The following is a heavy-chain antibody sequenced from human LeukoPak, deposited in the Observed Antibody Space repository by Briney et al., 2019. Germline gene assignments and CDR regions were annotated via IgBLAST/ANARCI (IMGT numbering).Heavy chain of an antibody. CDR3: ARDTALAPKDGKFDY. D-gene: IGHD3-3*02. CDR1: GYTFTDNY. Sequence: ASVKVSCKASGYTFTDNYVHWVRPAPGQGLEWMGWINSKRGGTKYAQKFQGRVTMTRDTPISTAYMEVSRLRYDDTAMYYCARDTALAPKDGKFDYWGQGTLVTVSS. J-gene: IGHJ4*02. V-gene: IGHV1-2*02. CDR2: INSKRGGT.